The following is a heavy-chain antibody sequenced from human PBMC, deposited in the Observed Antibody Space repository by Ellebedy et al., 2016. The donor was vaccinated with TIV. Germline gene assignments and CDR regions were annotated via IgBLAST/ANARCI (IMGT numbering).Heavy chain of an antibody. J-gene: IGHJ4*02. CDR1: GFTFSTYA. D-gene: IGHD1-14*01. Sequence: PGGSLRLSCAASGFTFSTYAMHWVRQAPGKGLEWVAVISYDGSNKYYADSVKGRFTISRDNSKNTLHLQMSSLKVDDTAVYYCADGNNKQFDYWGPGTLVTVSS. CDR2: ISYDGSNK. V-gene: IGHV3-30*15. CDR3: ADGNNKQFDY.